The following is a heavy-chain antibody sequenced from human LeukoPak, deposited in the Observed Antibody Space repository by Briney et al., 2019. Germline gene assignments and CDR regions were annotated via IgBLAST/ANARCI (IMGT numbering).Heavy chain of an antibody. V-gene: IGHV3-30*02. Sequence: GGSLRLSCAASGFTFSSYGMHWVRQAPGKGLEWVAFIRYDGSNKYYADSVKGRFTISRDNSKNTLYLQMNSLRAEDTAVYYCAKDGLGYCSSTSCQNWFDPWGQGTLVTVSS. J-gene: IGHJ5*02. CDR3: AKDGLGYCSSTSCQNWFDP. D-gene: IGHD2-2*01. CDR2: IRYDGSNK. CDR1: GFTFSSYG.